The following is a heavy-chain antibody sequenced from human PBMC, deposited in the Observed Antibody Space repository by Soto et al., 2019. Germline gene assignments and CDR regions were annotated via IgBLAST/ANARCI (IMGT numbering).Heavy chain of an antibody. CDR1: GYTFTSYA. D-gene: IGHD4-17*01. Sequence: ASVKVSCKASGYTFTSYAMHWMRQAPGQRLEWMGWINAGNGNTKYSQKFQGRVTITRDTSASTAYMELSSLRSEDTAVYYCARCFYGGYYYYYYGMDVWGQGTTVTVSS. CDR3: ARCFYGGYYYYYYGMDV. CDR2: INAGNGNT. J-gene: IGHJ6*02. V-gene: IGHV1-3*01.